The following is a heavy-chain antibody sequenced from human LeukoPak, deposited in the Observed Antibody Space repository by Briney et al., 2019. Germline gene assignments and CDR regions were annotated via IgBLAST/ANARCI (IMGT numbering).Heavy chain of an antibody. D-gene: IGHD3-22*01. J-gene: IGHJ3*02. CDR2: IKQDGSEQ. CDR3: ARLYYYYDSSGYYYSIAFDI. CDR1: GFTFSSYW. V-gene: IGHV3-7*04. Sequence: GRCLRLSCAVSGFTFSSYWMGWARQAPGKGLEWVANIKQDGSEQYSVDSVKGRFTITRDNAKNSLYLQMNSLRAEDTAVYYCARLYYYYDSSGYYYSIAFDIWGQGTMVTVSS.